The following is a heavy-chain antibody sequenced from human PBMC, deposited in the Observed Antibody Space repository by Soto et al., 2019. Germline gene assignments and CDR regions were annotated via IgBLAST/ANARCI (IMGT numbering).Heavy chain of an antibody. CDR1: GFTFSSYS. CDR3: AKRDSGSGRSPPLINY. D-gene: IGHD3-10*01. V-gene: IGHV3-23*01. CDR2: VGGGGDNT. J-gene: IGHJ4*02. Sequence: EVQLLESGGGLVQPGGSLRLSCAASGFTFSSYSMNWVRQAPGKGLEWVASVGGGGDNTFYADSVKGRFTISRDDSQNTLHLPMNRLRAEDTAVYFCAKRDSGSGRSPPLINYWGQGTLVTVSS.